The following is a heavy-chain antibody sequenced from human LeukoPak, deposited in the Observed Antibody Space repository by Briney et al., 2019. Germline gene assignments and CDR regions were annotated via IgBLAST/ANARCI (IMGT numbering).Heavy chain of an antibody. CDR1: GGTFSSYA. J-gene: IGHJ6*02. V-gene: IGHV1-69*13. CDR3: ARGPPELAVDYYYYGMDV. Sequence: SVKVSCKASGGTFSSYAISWVRQALGQGLEWMGGIIPIFGTANYAQKFQGRVTITADESTSTAYMGLSSLRSEDTAVYYCARGPPELAVDYYYYGMDVWGQGTTVTVSS. D-gene: IGHD6-19*01. CDR2: IIPIFGTA.